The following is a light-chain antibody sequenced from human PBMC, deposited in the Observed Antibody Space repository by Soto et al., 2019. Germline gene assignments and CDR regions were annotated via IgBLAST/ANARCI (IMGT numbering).Light chain of an antibody. CDR1: QSISRW. CDR3: QQYSSYSG. V-gene: IGKV1-5*01. Sequence: DIQMTQSPSTLSASVGDRVTITCRASQSISRWLAWYHQKPGKAPKLLIYDASSLESGVPSRFSGSGSGTEFTLTISSLQPDDFATYYCQQYSSYSGFGQVTKVDIK. CDR2: DAS. J-gene: IGKJ1*01.